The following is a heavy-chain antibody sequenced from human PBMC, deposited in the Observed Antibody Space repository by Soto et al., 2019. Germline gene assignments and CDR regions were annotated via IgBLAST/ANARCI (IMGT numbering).Heavy chain of an antibody. CDR3: ARAGAATLSDY. D-gene: IGHD2-15*01. CDR2: TYYSGRA. J-gene: IGHJ4*02. CDR1: GGSISSSY. Sequence: QVQLQESGPGLVKPSETLSLTCTVSGGSISSSYFSWIRQPPGKGLECIGYTYYSGRANYNPSLKSRVTISVDTSKNQFPLKLSSVTAADPAVYYCARAGAATLSDYWGQGTLVTVSS. V-gene: IGHV4-59*01.